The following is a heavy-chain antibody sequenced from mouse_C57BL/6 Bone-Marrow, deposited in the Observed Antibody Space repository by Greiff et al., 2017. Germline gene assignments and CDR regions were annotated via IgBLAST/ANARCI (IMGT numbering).Heavy chain of an antibody. D-gene: IGHD1-1*01. CDR1: GYTFTSYT. Sequence: VMLVESGAELARPGASVKMSCKASGYTFTSYTMHWVKQRPGQGLEWIGYINPSSGYTKYNQKFKDKATLTADKSSSTAYMQLSSLTSEDAAVYYCARGDYYGSSWGRDYWGQGTTLTVSA. CDR2: INPSSGYT. CDR3: ARGDYYGSSWGRDY. V-gene: IGHV1-4*01. J-gene: IGHJ2*01.